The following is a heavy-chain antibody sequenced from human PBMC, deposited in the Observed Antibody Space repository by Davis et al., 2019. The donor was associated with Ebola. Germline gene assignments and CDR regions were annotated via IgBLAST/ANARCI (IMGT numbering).Heavy chain of an antibody. Sequence: GGSLRLSCTASGFTFGDYAMHWVRQAPGKGLEWVAVISYDGSNKYYADSVKGRFTISRDNSKNTLYLQMNSLRAEDTAVYYCARDGGSSLLRFLERLPSGYYGMDVWGQGTTVTVSS. CDR1: GFTFGDYA. V-gene: IGHV3-30-3*01. D-gene: IGHD3-3*01. CDR2: ISYDGSNK. CDR3: ARDGGSSLLRFLERLPSGYYGMDV. J-gene: IGHJ6*02.